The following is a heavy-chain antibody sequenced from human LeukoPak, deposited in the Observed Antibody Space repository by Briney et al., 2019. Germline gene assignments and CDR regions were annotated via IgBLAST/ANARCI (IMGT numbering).Heavy chain of an antibody. V-gene: IGHV3-21*01. Sequence: GGSLRLSCAASGFTFSSYSMNWVRQAPGKGLEWVSSISSSSSYIYYADSVKGRFTISRDNAKNSLYLQMNSLRAEDTAVYYCARHRFYTSGAFDIWGQGTMVTVSS. CDR2: ISSSSSYI. D-gene: IGHD3-3*01. J-gene: IGHJ3*02. CDR1: GFTFSSYS. CDR3: ARHRFYTSGAFDI.